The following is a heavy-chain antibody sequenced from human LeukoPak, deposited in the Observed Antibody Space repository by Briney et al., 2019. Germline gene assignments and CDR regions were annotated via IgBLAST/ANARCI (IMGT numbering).Heavy chain of an antibody. V-gene: IGHV1-69*13. D-gene: IGHD3-22*01. CDR3: AAQSGYDTRHWFDP. CDR1: GGTFSSYA. Sequence: ASVKVSCKASGGTFSSYAISWVRQAPGQGLEWMGGIIPIFGTANYAQKFQGRVTITADESTSTAYMELSSLRSEDTAVYYCAAQSGYDTRHWFDPWGQGTLVTVSS. CDR2: IIPIFGTA. J-gene: IGHJ5*02.